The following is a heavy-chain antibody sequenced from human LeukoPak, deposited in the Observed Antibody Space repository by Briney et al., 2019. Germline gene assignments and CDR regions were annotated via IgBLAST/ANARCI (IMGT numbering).Heavy chain of an antibody. CDR1: GFTFSSYE. V-gene: IGHV3-48*03. CDR3: ARVGNYYGSGSRDY. CDR2: ISSSGSTI. Sequence: PGGSLRLSCAASGFTFSSYEMNWVRQAPGKGLEWVSYISSSGSTIYYADSVKGRFTISRDNAKNSLYLQMNSLRAEDTAVYYCARVGNYYGSGSRDYWGQGTLVTVSS. D-gene: IGHD3-10*01. J-gene: IGHJ4*02.